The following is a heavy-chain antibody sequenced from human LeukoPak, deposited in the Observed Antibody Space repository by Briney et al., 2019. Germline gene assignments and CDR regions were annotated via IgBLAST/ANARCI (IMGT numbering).Heavy chain of an antibody. V-gene: IGHV3-23*01. CDR3: TRDRSGYDRDY. D-gene: IGHD3-22*01. CDR2: ISGSGDST. CDR1: GFTFSSYA. Sequence: GGSLRLSCAASGFTFSSYAMSWVRQAPGKGLEWVSGISGSGDSTYYADSVKGRFTISRDNSKNTLYLQMNSLRAEDTAVYYCTRDRSGYDRDYWGQGTLVTVSS. J-gene: IGHJ4*02.